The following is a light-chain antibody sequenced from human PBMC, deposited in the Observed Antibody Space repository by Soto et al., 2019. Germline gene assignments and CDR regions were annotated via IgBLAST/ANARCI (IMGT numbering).Light chain of an antibody. V-gene: IGKV3-15*01. Sequence: EIVMTQSPATLSVSPGERATLSCRASQSLSFNLAWYQQKPGQAPRLLIYAASTRATGIPARFSGSGSGTEFTLTIRSLQSEDFAVYYCQQYYRGPQTFGQGTKVEIK. J-gene: IGKJ1*01. CDR2: AAS. CDR3: QQYYRGPQT. CDR1: QSLSFN.